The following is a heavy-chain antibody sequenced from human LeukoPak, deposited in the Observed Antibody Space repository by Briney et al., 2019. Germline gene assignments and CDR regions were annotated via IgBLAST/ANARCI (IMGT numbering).Heavy chain of an antibody. CDR1: GFTFSSYS. CDR3: ARPYDTRGYFPDY. V-gene: IGHV3-21*01. CDR2: ISSSSSYI. J-gene: IGHJ4*02. Sequence: GGSLRLSCAASGFTFSSYSMNWVRQAPGKGLEWVSSISSSSSYIYYADSVKGRFTISRDNAKNSLYLQMNSLGAEDTAVYYCARPYDTRGYFPDYWGQGTLVTVSS. D-gene: IGHD3-22*01.